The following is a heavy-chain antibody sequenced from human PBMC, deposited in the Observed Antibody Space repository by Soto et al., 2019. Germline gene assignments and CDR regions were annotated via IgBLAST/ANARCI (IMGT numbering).Heavy chain of an antibody. Sequence: GKSLKISCKGSGHSFTSYWIGWVRQMPGKGLEWMGIIYPGDSDTRYSPSFQGQVTISADKSISTGYLQWSSLKASDTAMYYCARYTDPLTAPYWGQGTLVTVSS. CDR2: IYPGDSDT. V-gene: IGHV5-51*01. CDR3: ARYTDPLTAPY. CDR1: GHSFTSYW. J-gene: IGHJ4*02.